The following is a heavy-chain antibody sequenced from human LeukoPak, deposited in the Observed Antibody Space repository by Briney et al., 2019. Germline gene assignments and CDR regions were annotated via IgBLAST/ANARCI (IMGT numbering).Heavy chain of an antibody. J-gene: IGHJ4*02. V-gene: IGHV1-69*13. CDR1: GGTFSSYA. CDR2: IIPIFGTA. Sequence: SVTVSCKASGGTFSSYAISWVRQAPGQGLEWMGGIIPIFGTANYAQKFQGRVTITADESTSTAYVELSSLRSEDTAVYYCARGSALLALSFDYWGQGTLVTVSS. D-gene: IGHD2-15*01. CDR3: ARGSALLALSFDY.